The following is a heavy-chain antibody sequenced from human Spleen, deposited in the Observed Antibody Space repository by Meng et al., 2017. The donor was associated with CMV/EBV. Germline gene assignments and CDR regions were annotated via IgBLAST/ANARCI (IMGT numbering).Heavy chain of an antibody. CDR1: GAPTSISSCC. CDR3: AILDGSDYYYGVDY. Sequence: GAPTSISSCCWGWIRQPPGKGLEWIGSVYYSGSTYYNPSLKSRVAISVDTSTTQFSLKVTSMTAADTAVYYCAILDGSDYYYGVDYWGQGILVTVS. J-gene: IGHJ4*02. CDR2: VYYSGST. D-gene: IGHD3-22*01. V-gene: IGHV4-39*01.